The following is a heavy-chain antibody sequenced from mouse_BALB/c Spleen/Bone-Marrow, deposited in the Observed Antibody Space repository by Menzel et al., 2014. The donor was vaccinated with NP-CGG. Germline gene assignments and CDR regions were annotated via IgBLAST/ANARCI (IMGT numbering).Heavy chain of an antibody. Sequence: SGAELVRPGVSVKISCKGSGYTFTDYAIHWVKQSHAKSLEWIGLISGYYGDAIYNQKFKGKATMTVDKSSITAYMDLARLTSEDSAIYYCARSGKVRNAMDYWGQGTSVTVSS. CDR1: GYTFTDYA. V-gene: IGHV1S137*01. J-gene: IGHJ4*01. CDR3: ARSGKVRNAMDY. CDR2: ISGYYGDA. D-gene: IGHD2-14*01.